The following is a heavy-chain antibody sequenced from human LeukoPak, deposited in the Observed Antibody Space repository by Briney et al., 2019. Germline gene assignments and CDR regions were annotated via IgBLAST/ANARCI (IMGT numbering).Heavy chain of an antibody. CDR2: SSGSGGST. CDR3: AKVRDCSGGICYQPLGWFDP. V-gene: IGHV3-23*01. J-gene: IGHJ5*02. CDR1: GFTFSSYA. D-gene: IGHD2-15*01. Sequence: PGGSLRLSCAASGFTFSSYAMSWVRQAPGKGLEWVSASSGSGGSTYYADSVKGRFTISRDNSKNTLYLQMNSLRAEDTAVYYCAKVRDCSGGICYQPLGWFDPWGQGTLVTVSS.